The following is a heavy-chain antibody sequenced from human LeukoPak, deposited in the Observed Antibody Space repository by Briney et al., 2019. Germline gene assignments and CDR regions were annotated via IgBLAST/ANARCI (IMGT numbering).Heavy chain of an antibody. CDR2: IIPIFGIA. CDR3: ARDQSYYGSGSADY. J-gene: IGHJ4*02. D-gene: IGHD3-10*01. Sequence: ASVKVSRKASGGTFSSYAISWVRQAPGQGLEWMGRIIPIFGIANYAQKFQGRVTITADKSTSTAYMELSSLRSEDTAVYYCARDQSYYGSGSADYWGQGTLVTVSS. V-gene: IGHV1-69*04. CDR1: GGTFSSYA.